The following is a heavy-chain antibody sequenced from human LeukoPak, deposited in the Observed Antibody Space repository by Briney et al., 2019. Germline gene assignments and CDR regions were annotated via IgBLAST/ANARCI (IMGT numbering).Heavy chain of an antibody. Sequence: GGSLRLSCAASGFTFSDYYMSWIRQAPGKGLEWVSAISGSGGSTYYADSVKGRFTISRDNSKNTLYLQMNSLRAEDTAVYYCAKDPHQTYYYDSSGLYWGQGTLVTVSS. D-gene: IGHD3-22*01. CDR3: AKDPHQTYYYDSSGLY. J-gene: IGHJ4*02. CDR2: ISGSGGST. V-gene: IGHV3-23*01. CDR1: GFTFSDYY.